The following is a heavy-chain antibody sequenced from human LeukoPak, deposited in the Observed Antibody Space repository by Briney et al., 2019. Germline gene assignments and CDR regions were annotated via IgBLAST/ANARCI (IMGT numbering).Heavy chain of an antibody. V-gene: IGHV3-23*01. CDR3: AKDNRELTVTTSWYFDL. CDR2: ISGSGGTT. CDR1: GFTFSSYA. D-gene: IGHD4-17*01. J-gene: IGHJ2*01. Sequence: GGSLRLSCAASGFTFSSYAMTWVRQAPGKELEWVSAISGSGGTTYYADSVKGRFTISRDNSKNTMHLQMDSLRAEDTAVYYCAKDNRELTVTTSWYFDLWGRGTLVTVSS.